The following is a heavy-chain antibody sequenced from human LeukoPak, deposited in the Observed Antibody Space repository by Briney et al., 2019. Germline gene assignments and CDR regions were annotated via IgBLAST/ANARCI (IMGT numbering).Heavy chain of an antibody. CDR1: GFTSSSYA. CDR2: ISGSGGST. V-gene: IGHV3-23*01. J-gene: IGHJ4*02. CDR3: AEGGMITFGYLDYFDY. D-gene: IGHD3-16*01. Sequence: PSGGSLRLSCAASGFTSSSYAMSWVRQAPGKGLEWVSAISGSGGSTYYADSVKGRFTISRDNSKNTLYLQMNSLRAEDTAVYYCAEGGMITFGYLDYFDYWGQGTLVTVSS.